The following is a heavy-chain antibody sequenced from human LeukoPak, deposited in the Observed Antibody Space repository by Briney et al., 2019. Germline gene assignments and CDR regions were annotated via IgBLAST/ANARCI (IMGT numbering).Heavy chain of an antibody. CDR1: GFTFSSYW. D-gene: IGHD3-10*01. CDR2: INSHGSST. V-gene: IGHV3-74*01. CDR3: ARGPPDGSGSYYPGAY. J-gene: IGHJ4*02. Sequence: PGGSLRLSCAASGFTFSSYWMHWVRQAPGKGLVWVSRINSHGSSTSYADSVKGRFTISRDNAKNTLYLQMNSLRVEDTAVYYCARGPPDGSGSYYPGAYWGQGTLVTVSS.